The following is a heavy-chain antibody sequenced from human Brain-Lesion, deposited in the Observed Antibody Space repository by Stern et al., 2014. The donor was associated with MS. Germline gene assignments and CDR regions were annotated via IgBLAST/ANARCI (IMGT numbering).Heavy chain of an antibody. CDR1: GYIFTGYY. CDR3: ARDQRGITIFGVVTDYYYLGMDV. J-gene: IGHJ6*02. Sequence: VHLVESGAEVKKPGASVKVSCKTSGYIFTGYYIHWVRQAPGKGLEWMAWLNPNTGGTKYAQKFQGRVTMSRDTSISTAYVELSSLTSDDTAVYYCARDQRGITIFGVVTDYYYLGMDVWGQGTTVTVSS. D-gene: IGHD3-3*01. CDR2: LNPNTGGT. V-gene: IGHV1-2*02.